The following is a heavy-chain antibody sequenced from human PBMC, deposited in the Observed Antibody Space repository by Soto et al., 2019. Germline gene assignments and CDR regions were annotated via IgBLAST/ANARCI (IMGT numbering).Heavy chain of an antibody. J-gene: IGHJ6*02. D-gene: IGHD5-12*01. CDR3: ARLETGVSTIAWYYGIDD. CDR2: IYPGDFDT. V-gene: IGHV5-51*01. Sequence: PGESLKISCKGSGYSFTTYWIGWVRQMPGKGLEWMGIIYPGDFDTRYSPSFQGQVTISADRSISTAYLQWSSLKASDTAMYYCARLETGVSTIAWYYGIDDWGQGTTVTVSS. CDR1: GYSFTTYW.